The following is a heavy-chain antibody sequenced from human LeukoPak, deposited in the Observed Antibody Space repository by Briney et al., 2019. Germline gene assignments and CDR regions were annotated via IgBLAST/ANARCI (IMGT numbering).Heavy chain of an antibody. CDR2: ISVSSSYI. Sequence: PGGSLRLSCAASTFTFSSYSMNRVRQAPGKGREWVSSISVSSSYIYYADSVKGPFTITRDNAKNSLYLQMNSLRAEDTAVYYCARRAGDYSHPYDYWGQGTLVTVSS. V-gene: IGHV3-21*04. D-gene: IGHD3-22*01. CDR1: TFTFSSYS. CDR3: ARRAGDYSHPYDY. J-gene: IGHJ4*02.